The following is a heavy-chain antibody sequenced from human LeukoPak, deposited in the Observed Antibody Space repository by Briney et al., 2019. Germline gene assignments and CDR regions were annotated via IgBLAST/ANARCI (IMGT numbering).Heavy chain of an antibody. Sequence: GASVKVSCKASGVTFSTYAISWVRQAPGQGLEWLGGIIPIFETTAYALKFQGRVTITADEFTTAAYMELSGLKSEDTAIYYCARVTPLQFRPLSYYYYYYMDVWGKGTTVTISS. CDR3: ARVTPLQFRPLSYYYYYYMDV. CDR1: GVTFSTYA. CDR2: IIPIFETT. J-gene: IGHJ6*03. D-gene: IGHD2-21*01. V-gene: IGHV1-69*13.